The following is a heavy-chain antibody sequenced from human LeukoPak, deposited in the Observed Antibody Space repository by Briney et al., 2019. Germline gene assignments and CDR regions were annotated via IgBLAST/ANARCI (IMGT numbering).Heavy chain of an antibody. CDR3: ARRGYYDSRAYYYYYMDV. Sequence: SETLSLTCTVSGYSISSGYYWGWIRPPPGKGLEWIGLIYHSGSTYYNPSLKSRVTISVDTSKNQFSLKLSSVTAADTAVYYCARRGYYDSRAYYYYYMDVWGKGTTVTVSS. J-gene: IGHJ6*03. D-gene: IGHD3-22*01. CDR2: IYHSGST. CDR1: GYSISSGYY. V-gene: IGHV4-38-2*02.